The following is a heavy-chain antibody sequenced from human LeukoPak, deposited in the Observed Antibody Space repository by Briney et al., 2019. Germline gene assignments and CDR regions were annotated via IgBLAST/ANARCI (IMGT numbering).Heavy chain of an antibody. D-gene: IGHD6-6*01. CDR1: GYTFTNYG. V-gene: IGHV1-18*01. CDR2: ISAYNGNT. Sequence: ASVKVSCKASGYTFTNYGITWVRQAPGQGLEWMGWISAYNGNTNYAQKLQGRVTMTTDTSTSTAYMELRSLRSDDTAVYYCARDGSSSSSVYYYYGMDVWGQGTTVTVSS. CDR3: ARDGSSSSSVYYYYGMDV. J-gene: IGHJ6*02.